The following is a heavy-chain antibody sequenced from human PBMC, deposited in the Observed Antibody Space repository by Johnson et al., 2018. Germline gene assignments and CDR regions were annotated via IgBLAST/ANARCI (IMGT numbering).Heavy chain of an antibody. Sequence: VQLQESGGGLVRPGGSLRLSCAASGFTFSGYWMHWVRQAPGKGLAWVSRIHSDGRSPTYADSVKGRFTISRDNSNTLVFVQMNSRSPEDTAVYDCARGGIGSFDHWGQGVLVTVSS. CDR3: ARGGIGSFDH. CDR1: GFTFSGYW. J-gene: IGHJ4*02. CDR2: IHSDGRSP. V-gene: IGHV3-74*03. D-gene: IGHD3-10*01.